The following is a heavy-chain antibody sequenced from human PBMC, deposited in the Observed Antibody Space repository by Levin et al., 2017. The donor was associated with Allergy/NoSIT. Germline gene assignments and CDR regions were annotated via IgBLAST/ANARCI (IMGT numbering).Heavy chain of an antibody. Sequence: SETLSLTCSVSGDSINSDYWSWIRQPPGKGPEWIGYLYYSGSTNYNPSLKSRVTMSIDKSKNHFSLRLRSVTAADTAVYYCARGRLYWYFGLWGRGTLVTVSS. J-gene: IGHJ2*01. V-gene: IGHV4-59*01. CDR1: GDSINSDY. CDR3: ARGRLYWYFGL. CDR2: LYYSGST.